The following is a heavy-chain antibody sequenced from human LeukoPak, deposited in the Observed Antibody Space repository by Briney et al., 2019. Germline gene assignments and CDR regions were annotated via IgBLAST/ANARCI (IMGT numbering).Heavy chain of an antibody. Sequence: GASVKVSCKASGGTFSSYAISWVRQAPGQGLEWMGGFDPDDGESIYAQMFQGRVTMTEDTSTDTSYMELSSLRSEDTAVYYCATSPRLFGEYGYWGQGTLVTVSS. CDR3: ATSPRLFGEYGY. CDR2: FDPDDGES. J-gene: IGHJ4*02. D-gene: IGHD3-10*01. V-gene: IGHV1-24*01. CDR1: GGTFSSYA.